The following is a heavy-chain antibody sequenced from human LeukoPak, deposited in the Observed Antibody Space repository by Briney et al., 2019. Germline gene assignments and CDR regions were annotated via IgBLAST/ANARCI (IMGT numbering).Heavy chain of an antibody. Sequence: ASVKVSCKASGYTITSYGINWVRQAPGQGLEWMGWTSGNNGNTNYAQKVQGRVTMTTDTSTSTAYMELRSLRSDDTAVYYCARGSVVVSGAFDYWGQGTLVTVSS. V-gene: IGHV1-18*01. D-gene: IGHD2-2*01. CDR2: TSGNNGNT. CDR3: ARGSVVVSGAFDY. J-gene: IGHJ4*02. CDR1: GYTITSYG.